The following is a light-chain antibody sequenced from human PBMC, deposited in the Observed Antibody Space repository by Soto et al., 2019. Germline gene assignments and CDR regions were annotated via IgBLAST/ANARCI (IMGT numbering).Light chain of an antibody. V-gene: IGKV3-20*01. CDR1: HSVSSSY. CDR2: GAS. J-gene: IGKJ1*01. Sequence: EIVLTRSPGTLSLSPGERATLSCRASHSVSSSYLAWYQQKPGQAPRLLIYGASSRATGIPDRFSGSGSGTDFTLTISRLEPEDFAVDYCQQYGSSPRTFGQGTKVDIK. CDR3: QQYGSSPRT.